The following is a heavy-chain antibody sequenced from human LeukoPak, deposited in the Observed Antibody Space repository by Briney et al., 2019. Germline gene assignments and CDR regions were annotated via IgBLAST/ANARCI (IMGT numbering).Heavy chain of an antibody. J-gene: IGHJ4*02. Sequence: SETLSLTCTVSGGSISSYYWSWIRQPPGKGLEWIGSIYWSGSTTYNPSLKSRVTLSVDTSRNQFSLNLSSVTAADTAVYYCARHPTRPGDFDYRGQGTLVTVSS. CDR2: IYWSGST. CDR3: ARHPTRPGDFDY. CDR1: GGSISSYY. V-gene: IGHV4-59*08.